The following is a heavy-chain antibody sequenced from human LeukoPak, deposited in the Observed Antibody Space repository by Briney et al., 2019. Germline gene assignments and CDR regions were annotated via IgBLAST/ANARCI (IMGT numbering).Heavy chain of an antibody. Sequence: GGSLRLSCAASAFTLDPYAMAWVRQAPGTGLEWGSTLHYDGEATYYLDSVKGRFTISRDTSKNTLYLQMNSLRVEDTAVYYCARSGVPHSLDLFFDTWGLGTLVTVSS. J-gene: IGHJ4*02. CDR3: ARSGVPHSLDLFFDT. V-gene: IGHV3-23*01. CDR2: LHYDGEAT. D-gene: IGHD3-10*01. CDR1: AFTLDPYA.